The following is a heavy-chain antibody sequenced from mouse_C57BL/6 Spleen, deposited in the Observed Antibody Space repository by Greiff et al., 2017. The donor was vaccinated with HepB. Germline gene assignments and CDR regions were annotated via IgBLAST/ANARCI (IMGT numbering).Heavy chain of an antibody. CDR1: GFTFSDYY. CDR3: ARDLDGYYGNAMDY. D-gene: IGHD2-3*01. J-gene: IGHJ4*01. Sequence: EVQRVESEGGLVQPGSSMKLSCTASGFTFSDYYMAWVRQVPEKGLEWVANINYDGSSTYYLDSLKSRFIISRDNAKNILYLQMSSLKSEDTATYYCARDLDGYYGNAMDYWGQGTSVTVSS. CDR2: INYDGSST. V-gene: IGHV5-16*01.